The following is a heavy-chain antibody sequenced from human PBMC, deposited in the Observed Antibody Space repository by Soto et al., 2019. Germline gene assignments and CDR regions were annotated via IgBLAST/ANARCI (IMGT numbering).Heavy chain of an antibody. J-gene: IGHJ4*02. D-gene: IGHD1-26*01. Sequence: EMQLVQSGGGLDKPGGSLRLSCVASRFNFSAAWLNWIRQAPGKGLEWVGRIKPKSEGETADYTTPVRGRLTISRDHSQKTLHLQMDSLKTEDTAVYYCATVPYRIAPTWGLGVLVTVSS. CDR3: ATVPYRIAPT. V-gene: IGHV3-15*07. CDR1: RFNFSAAW. CDR2: IKPKSEGETA.